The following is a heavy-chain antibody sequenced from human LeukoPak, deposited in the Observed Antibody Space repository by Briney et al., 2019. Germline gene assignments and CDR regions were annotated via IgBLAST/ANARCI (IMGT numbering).Heavy chain of an antibody. CDR3: ASPAALTGHYYYYMDV. Sequence: PGGSLRLSCAASGFTFSTYSMNWVRQAPGKGPEWVSYISSSAGTINYADSVKDRFTISRDNAKNSLYLQMNSLRVEDTAVYYCASPAALTGHYYYYMDVWGKGTTVTVSS. CDR2: ISSSAGTI. V-gene: IGHV3-48*04. J-gene: IGHJ6*03. CDR1: GFTFSTYS. D-gene: IGHD2-2*01.